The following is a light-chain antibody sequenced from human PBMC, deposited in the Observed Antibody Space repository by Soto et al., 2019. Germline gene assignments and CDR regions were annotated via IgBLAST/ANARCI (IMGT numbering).Light chain of an antibody. CDR1: SSDVGGYNY. CDR3: SSYTSSSTWV. Sequence: QSALTQPASVSGSPGQSITISCTGTSSDVGGYNYVSWYQQHPGKAPKLMIYDVSNRPSGVSNRFSGSKSGNTASLTISGLQAEDEADYYWSSYTSSSTWVFGGGTKVTVL. J-gene: IGLJ3*02. V-gene: IGLV2-14*01. CDR2: DVS.